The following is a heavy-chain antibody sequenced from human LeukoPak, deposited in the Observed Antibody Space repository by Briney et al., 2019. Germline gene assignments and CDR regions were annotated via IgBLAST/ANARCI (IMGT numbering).Heavy chain of an antibody. CDR3: VRDFDEFDSGGYPTWFDS. J-gene: IGHJ5*01. CDR1: VFTFSKNW. Sequence: GGSLRLSCEDSVFTFSKNWMSWVRQTPGKALEWVANIKYDGSVVFYVDSVKGRFTISRDNAKNSVYLQMNSLRAEDTAIYYCVRDFDEFDSGGYPTWFDSWAQGTLVTVSS. D-gene: IGHD3-22*01. CDR2: IKYDGSVV. V-gene: IGHV3-7*01.